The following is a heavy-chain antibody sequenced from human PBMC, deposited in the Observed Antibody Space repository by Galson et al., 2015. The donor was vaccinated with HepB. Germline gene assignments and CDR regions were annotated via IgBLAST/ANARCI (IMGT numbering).Heavy chain of an antibody. CDR3: ARVESVHYYHAMDV. Sequence: SLRLSCAASGFTVSGYWMSWVRQAPGKGLEWVANIKQDGSEKYYVDSVKGRFTISRDNAKNSVFLQMDSLRADDTAVYYCARVESVHYYHAMDVWGQGTTVTVSS. V-gene: IGHV3-7*03. CDR2: IKQDGSEK. D-gene: IGHD5/OR15-5a*01. CDR1: GFTVSGYW. J-gene: IGHJ6*02.